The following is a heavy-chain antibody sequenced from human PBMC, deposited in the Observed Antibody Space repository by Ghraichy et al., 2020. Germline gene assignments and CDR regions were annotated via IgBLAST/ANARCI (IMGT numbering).Heavy chain of an antibody. J-gene: IGHJ4*02. CDR2: THYSGIT. CDR1: GGSMRGYY. Sequence: SETLSLTCSVSGGSMRGYYWSWIRQAPGKGLDWIGFTHYSGITNYNPSLQSRVTMTRDTSKNQFSLKLQSVTAADTAVYFCAREADLGGYVYDYSGYPDVWGQGTLVTVSS. CDR3: AREADLGGYVYDYSGYPDV. D-gene: IGHD5/OR15-5a*01. V-gene: IGHV4-59*01.